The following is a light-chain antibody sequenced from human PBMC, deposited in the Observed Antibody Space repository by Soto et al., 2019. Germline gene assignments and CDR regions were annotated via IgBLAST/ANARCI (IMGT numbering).Light chain of an antibody. J-gene: IGLJ1*01. V-gene: IGLV2-14*01. Sequence: QSVLAQPASVSGSPGQSITISCTGASSDLGRYNYVSWYQQHPGKAPKLMIYEVSYRPSGVSNRFSGSKSGNTASLTISGLQADDEADYYCSSYTSSTALVFGTGTKLTVL. CDR3: SSYTSSTALV. CDR2: EVS. CDR1: SSDLGRYNY.